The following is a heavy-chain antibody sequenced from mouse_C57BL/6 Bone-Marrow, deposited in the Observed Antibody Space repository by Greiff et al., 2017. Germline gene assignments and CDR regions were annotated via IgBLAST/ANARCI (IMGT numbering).Heavy chain of an antibody. CDR3: ERRRWTEDWFAY. D-gene: IGHD1-1*02. J-gene: IGHJ3*01. CDR2: IDPSDSYT. V-gene: IGHV1-59*01. CDR1: GYTFTSYW. Sequence: QVQLQQPGAELVRPGPSVKLSCKASGYTFTSYWMHWVKQRPGQGLEWIGVIDPSDSYTNYNQKFKGKATLTVDTSSSTAYMQLSSLTSEDSAVYDCERRRWTEDWFAYCGQGTLVTVSA.